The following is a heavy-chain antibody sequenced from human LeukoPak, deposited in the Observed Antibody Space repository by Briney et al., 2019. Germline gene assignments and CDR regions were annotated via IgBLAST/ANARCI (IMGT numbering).Heavy chain of an antibody. CDR1: GFTFSSYA. J-gene: IGHJ4*02. CDR3: ASLLAWGVLFDY. D-gene: IGHD3-16*01. Sequence: GGTLRLSCAASGFTFSSYAMHWVRQAPGKGLEWVAVISYDGSNKYYADSVKGRFTISRDNSKNTLYLQMNSLRAEDTAVYYCASLLAWGVLFDYWGQGTLVTVSS. V-gene: IGHV3-30*04. CDR2: ISYDGSNK.